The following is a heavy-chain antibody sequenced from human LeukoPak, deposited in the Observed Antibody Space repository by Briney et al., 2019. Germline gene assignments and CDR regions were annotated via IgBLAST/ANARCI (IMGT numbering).Heavy chain of an antibody. J-gene: IGHJ4*02. V-gene: IGHV3-23*01. CDR3: AKWGDYDILTGYYVSDF. CDR1: GFIFRNYA. CDR2: ITGSGDTT. Sequence: GASLRLSCVASGFIFRNYAMSWVRQAPGKGLEWVSAITGSGDTTYHADSVKGRFTISRDNSKNTLYVEMNTLRAEDMAVYYCAKWGDYDILTGYYVSDFWGQGTLVTVSS. D-gene: IGHD3-9*01.